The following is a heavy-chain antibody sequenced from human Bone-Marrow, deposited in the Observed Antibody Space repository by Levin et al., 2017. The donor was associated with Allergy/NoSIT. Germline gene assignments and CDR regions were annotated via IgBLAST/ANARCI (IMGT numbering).Heavy chain of an antibody. Sequence: SETLSLTCTVSGGSISSYYWSWIRQPLGKGLEWIGYIYYSGSTNYNPSLKSRVTISVDTSKNQFSLKLSSVTAADTAVYYCARDSSGWYDIDYWGQGTLVTVSS. V-gene: IGHV4-59*01. D-gene: IGHD6-19*01. CDR2: IYYSGST. CDR1: GGSISSYY. CDR3: ARDSSGWYDIDY. J-gene: IGHJ4*02.